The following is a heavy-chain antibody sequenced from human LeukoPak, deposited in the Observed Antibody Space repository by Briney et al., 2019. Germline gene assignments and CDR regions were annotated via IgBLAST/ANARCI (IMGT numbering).Heavy chain of an antibody. Sequence: SETLSLTCGVSGGSITSTNWWRCVRQPPGQVLERIGENSRSGTTNNTSSLKSRITMVLDKYNNYLSLNLTSVTAADTAVYYCSRENGAFSVFGYWGQGTLVTVPS. CDR1: GGSITSTNW. D-gene: IGHD2-8*01. CDR2: NSRSGTT. V-gene: IGHV4-4*02. J-gene: IGHJ4*02. CDR3: SRENGAFSVFGY.